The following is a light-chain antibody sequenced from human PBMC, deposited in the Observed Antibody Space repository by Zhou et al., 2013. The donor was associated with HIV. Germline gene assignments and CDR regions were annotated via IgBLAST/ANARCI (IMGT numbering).Light chain of an antibody. Sequence: DIQMTQSPSTLSAAVGDRVTITCRASQSINTWLAWYQQKPGKAPNLQIYKASTLKSGVPSRFSASGSGTEFTLTISSLQPDDFATYYCQQYNTYPYTFGQGTKLEI. V-gene: IGKV1-5*03. CDR3: QQYNTYPYT. J-gene: IGKJ2*01. CDR2: KAS. CDR1: QSINTW.